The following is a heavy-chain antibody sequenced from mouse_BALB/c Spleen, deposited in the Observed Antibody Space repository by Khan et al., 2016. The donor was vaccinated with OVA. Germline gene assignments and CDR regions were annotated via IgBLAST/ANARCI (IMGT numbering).Heavy chain of an antibody. CDR2: ISDGGSKI. CDR1: GFTFSDYY. D-gene: IGHD2-14*01. J-gene: IGHJ3*01. Sequence: EVELVESGGGLVKPGGSLKLSCAASGFTFSDYYMYWVRQSPEKRLEWVATISDGGSKIYYPDSVKGRFTISRDKAKNNLYLQMSSLQSADTSMHYCARVGYRAFGYLGQGTLVTVSA. CDR3: ARVGYRAFGY. V-gene: IGHV5-4*02.